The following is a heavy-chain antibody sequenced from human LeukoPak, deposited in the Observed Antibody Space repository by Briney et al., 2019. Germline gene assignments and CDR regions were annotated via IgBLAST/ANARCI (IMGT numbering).Heavy chain of an antibody. Sequence: SGPTLVNPTQTLTLTCTFSGFSLTSSGVAVGWIRQPPGKALEWLALIYWDDDKRYSPTLKSRLAITKDTSQNQVVLTMSNMEPVDKATYYRAHRLGPIAAPGSGAFDIWGQGTLVTVSS. CDR3: AHRLGPIAAPGSGAFDI. J-gene: IGHJ3*02. D-gene: IGHD6-13*01. V-gene: IGHV2-5*02. CDR1: GFSLTSSGVA. CDR2: IYWDDDK.